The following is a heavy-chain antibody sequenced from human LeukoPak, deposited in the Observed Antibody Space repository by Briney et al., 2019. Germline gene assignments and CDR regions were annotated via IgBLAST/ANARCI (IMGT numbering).Heavy chain of an antibody. D-gene: IGHD3-22*01. CDR1: GFTVSSNY. V-gene: IGHV3-53*01. Sequence: GGSLRLSCAASGFTVSSNYMSWVRQAPGKGLEWVSVIYSGGSTYYADSVKGRFTISRDNSKNTLYLQMNSLRAEDTAVYYYAREGGSSGSAFDIWGRGTMVTVSS. CDR2: IYSGGST. CDR3: AREGGSSGSAFDI. J-gene: IGHJ3*02.